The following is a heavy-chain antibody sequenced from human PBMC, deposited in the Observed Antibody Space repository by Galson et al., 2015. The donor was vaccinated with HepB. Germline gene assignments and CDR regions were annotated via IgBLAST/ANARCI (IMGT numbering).Heavy chain of an antibody. Sequence: SVKVSCKASGYTFTSYDINWVRQATGQGLEWMGWMNPNSGNTGYAQKFQGRVTMTRNTSISTAYMELSSLRSEDTAVYYCARVGGYSSSWYPITSYYYYYMDVWGKGTTVTVSS. J-gene: IGHJ6*03. D-gene: IGHD6-13*01. CDR3: ARVGGYSSSWYPITSYYYYYMDV. V-gene: IGHV1-8*01. CDR1: GYTFTSYD. CDR2: MNPNSGNT.